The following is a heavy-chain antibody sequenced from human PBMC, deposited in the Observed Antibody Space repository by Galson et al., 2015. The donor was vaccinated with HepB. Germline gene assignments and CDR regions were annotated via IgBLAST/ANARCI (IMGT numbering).Heavy chain of an antibody. CDR3: ASTGGYSYGYTGDYYYYGMDV. V-gene: IGHV3-66*01. CDR2: IYSGGST. Sequence: SLRLSCAASGFTVSSNYMSWVRQAPGKGLEWVSVIYSGGSTYYADSVKGRFTISRDNSKNTLYLQMNSLRAEDTAVYYCASTGGYSYGYTGDYYYYGMDVWGQGTTVTVSS. J-gene: IGHJ6*02. D-gene: IGHD5-18*01. CDR1: GFTVSSNY.